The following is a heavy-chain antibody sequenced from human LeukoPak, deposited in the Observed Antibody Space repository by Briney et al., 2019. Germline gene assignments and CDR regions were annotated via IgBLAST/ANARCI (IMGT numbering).Heavy chain of an antibody. CDR2: TFYRSKWYN. J-gene: IGHJ4*02. D-gene: IGHD2-15*01. V-gene: IGHV6-1*01. CDR3: ARDGWPAFDY. Sequence: SQTLSLTCAISGDSVSSNTAAWNWIRQSPSGGLEWLGRTFYRSKWYNDYAVSVKSRITINPDTSKNQFSLHLNSVTPEDTAVYFCARDGWPAFDYWGQGTLVTVSS. CDR1: GDSVSSNTAA.